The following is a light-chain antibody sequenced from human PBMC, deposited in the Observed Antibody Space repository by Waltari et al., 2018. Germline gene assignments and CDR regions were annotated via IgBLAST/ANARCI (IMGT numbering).Light chain of an antibody. J-gene: IGLJ3*02. Sequence: QSVLTQPPSASGTPGQRVTISCSGSSSNIGSNTVNWYQLLPGTAPKLLIYSNNQRPAGVPDRFSGSNSGTSASLAISGLQSEDEADYCCSAWDDSLNGPVFGGGTKLTVL. CDR1: SSNIGSNT. CDR2: SNN. V-gene: IGLV1-44*01. CDR3: SAWDDSLNGPV.